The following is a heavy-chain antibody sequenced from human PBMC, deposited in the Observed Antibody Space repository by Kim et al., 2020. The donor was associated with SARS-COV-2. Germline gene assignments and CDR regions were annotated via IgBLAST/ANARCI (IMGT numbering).Heavy chain of an antibody. Sequence: YAVSVKSRITINPDTSKNQFSLQLNSVTPEDTAVYYCARDTSSSWYFDIDYWGQGTLVTVSS. D-gene: IGHD6-13*01. CDR3: ARDTSSSWYFDIDY. J-gene: IGHJ4*02. V-gene: IGHV6-1*01.